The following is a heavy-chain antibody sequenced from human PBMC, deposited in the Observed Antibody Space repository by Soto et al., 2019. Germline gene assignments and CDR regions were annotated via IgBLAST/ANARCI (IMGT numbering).Heavy chain of an antibody. J-gene: IGHJ4*02. CDR2: ISGSGGDT. CDR3: AKMGYCISTSCFTHFDY. Sequence: LRLSCAASGFTFSRYAMNWVRQAPGKGLEWVSSISGSGGDTYYTDSVKGRFTISRDNSKNTLYLQMNSLRAEDTAAYYCAKMGYCISTSCFTHFDYWGQGSLVTVSS. D-gene: IGHD2-2*02. V-gene: IGHV3-23*01. CDR1: GFTFSRYA.